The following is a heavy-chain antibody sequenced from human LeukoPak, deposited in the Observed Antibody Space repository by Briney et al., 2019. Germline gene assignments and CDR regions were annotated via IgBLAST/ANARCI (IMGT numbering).Heavy chain of an antibody. CDR2: ISGSGGST. V-gene: IGHV3-23*01. CDR1: GFTFSSYA. Sequence: QTGGSLRLSCAASGFTFSSYAMSWVRQAPGKGLEWVSAISGSGGSTYYADSVKGRFTISRDNSKNTLYLQLNSLTTEDTAVYYCARDRWGSIDYWGQGTLVTVSS. D-gene: IGHD3-16*01. J-gene: IGHJ4*02. CDR3: ARDRWGSIDY.